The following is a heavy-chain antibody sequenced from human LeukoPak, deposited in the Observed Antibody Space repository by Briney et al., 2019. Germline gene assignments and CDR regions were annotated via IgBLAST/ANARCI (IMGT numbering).Heavy chain of an antibody. CDR3: ARILYDSGDHCIDY. D-gene: IGHD4-17*01. Sequence: SETLSLTCSVSGDSINSLSYYWGWIRQPPGKGLEWIENIYYSGSTFYNASLESRLTMSVDTSKNQFSLRLRSVTAADTAVYFCARILYDSGDHCIDYWGQGTLVTVSS. J-gene: IGHJ4*02. CDR1: GDSINSLSYY. CDR2: IYYSGST. V-gene: IGHV4-39*01.